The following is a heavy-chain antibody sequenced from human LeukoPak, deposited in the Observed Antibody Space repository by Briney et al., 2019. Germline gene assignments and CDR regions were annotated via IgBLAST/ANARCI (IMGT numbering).Heavy chain of an antibody. Sequence: GGSLRLSCAASGFTFSSYGMHWVRQAPGKGLEWVAFIRYDGSNKYYADSVKGRFTVSRDNSKNTLYLQMNSLRAEDTAVYYCAKVRFLEWLGAFDIWGQGTMVTVSS. V-gene: IGHV3-30*02. CDR2: IRYDGSNK. D-gene: IGHD3-3*01. CDR1: GFTFSSYG. CDR3: AKVRFLEWLGAFDI. J-gene: IGHJ3*02.